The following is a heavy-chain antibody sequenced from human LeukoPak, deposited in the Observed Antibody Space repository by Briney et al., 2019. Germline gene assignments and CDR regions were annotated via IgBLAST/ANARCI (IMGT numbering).Heavy chain of an antibody. Sequence: GGSLRLSCEASGFTFSNYWMSWVRQAPGKGLEWVAYIKQDGSEKYYVDSVKGRFTLSRDDAKNSVYLQMNSLRAEDAAVYYCARELGILWFGEFNYMDVWGKGTTVTISS. CDR2: IKQDGSEK. V-gene: IGHV3-7*03. CDR1: GFTFSNYW. CDR3: ARELGILWFGEFNYMDV. D-gene: IGHD3-10*01. J-gene: IGHJ6*03.